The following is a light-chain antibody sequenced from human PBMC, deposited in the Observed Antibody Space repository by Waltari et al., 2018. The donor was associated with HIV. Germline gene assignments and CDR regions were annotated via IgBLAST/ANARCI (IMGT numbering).Light chain of an antibody. CDR2: DDR. V-gene: IGLV3-21*02. Sequence: SYVMPQPPSVSVAPAPTARITCGGNNMGTKRVPWYQQKPCPAPVLVAYDDRDRPSGLAEGSSGYNSGNTATLTISRVEAGDEADYHCQVWDSSSDNLVVFGGGTKLTVL. CDR3: QVWDSSSDNLVV. CDR1: NMGTKR. J-gene: IGLJ2*01.